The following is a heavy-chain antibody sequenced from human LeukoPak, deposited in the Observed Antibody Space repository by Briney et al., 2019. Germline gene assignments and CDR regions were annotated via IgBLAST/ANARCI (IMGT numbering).Heavy chain of an antibody. J-gene: IGHJ4*01. D-gene: IGHD6-13*01. V-gene: IGHV3-7*01. CDR3: ARDGTAAGLYFDL. CDR1: GFTFTDYW. CDR2: IRQDGGEK. Sequence: GGSLRLSCAVSGFTFTDYWMNWVRQAPGKGLEWVASIRQDGGEKSYVDSVKGRFTISRDNAKNSLYLQINSLRAEDTAVYYCARDGTAAGLYFDLWGQGTLVTVSS.